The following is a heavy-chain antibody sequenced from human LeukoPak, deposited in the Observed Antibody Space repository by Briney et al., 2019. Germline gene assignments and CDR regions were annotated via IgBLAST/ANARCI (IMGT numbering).Heavy chain of an antibody. CDR1: GYTFTSYG. D-gene: IGHD3-22*01. CDR2: ISAYNGNT. Sequence: ASVKVPCKASGYTFTSYGISWVRQAPGQGLEWMGWISAYNGNTNYAQKLQGRVTMTTDTSTTTTYMELRSLRSDDTAVYFCARDQNTYYYDTTGYDAFDIWGQGTMVTVSS. V-gene: IGHV1-18*01. J-gene: IGHJ3*02. CDR3: ARDQNTYYYDTTGYDAFDI.